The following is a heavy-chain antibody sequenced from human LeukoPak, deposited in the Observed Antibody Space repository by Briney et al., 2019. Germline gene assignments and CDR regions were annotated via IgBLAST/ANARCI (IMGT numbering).Heavy chain of an antibody. J-gene: IGHJ3*02. CDR2: ISAFNGNT. CDR1: GYTFTSFG. D-gene: IGHD3-9*01. V-gene: IGHV1-18*01. CDR3: ARYYDILTGYFAPPHAFDI. Sequence: ASVKVSCKASGYTFTSFGISWVRQAPGQGLEWMGWISAFNGNTNYAQKLQGRVTMTTDTSTSTAYMELRSLRSDDTAVYYCARYYDILTGYFAPPHAFDIWGQGTMVTVSS.